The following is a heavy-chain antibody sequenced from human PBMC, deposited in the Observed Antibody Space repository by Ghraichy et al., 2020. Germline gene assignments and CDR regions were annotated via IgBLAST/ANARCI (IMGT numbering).Heavy chain of an antibody. V-gene: IGHV3-23*01. J-gene: IGHJ4*02. CDR2: ISGSGGST. Sequence: GGSLRLSCAASGFTFSSYAMSWVRQAPGKGLEWVSAISGSGGSTYYADSVKGRFTISRDNSKNTLYLQMNSLRAEDTAVYYCAKDVFRISYYDFWSGYYRFDYWGQGTLVTVSS. CDR1: GFTFSSYA. D-gene: IGHD3-3*01. CDR3: AKDVFRISYYDFWSGYYRFDY.